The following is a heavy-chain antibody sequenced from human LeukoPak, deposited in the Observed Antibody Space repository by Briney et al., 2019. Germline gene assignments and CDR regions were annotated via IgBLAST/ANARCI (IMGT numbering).Heavy chain of an antibody. CDR2: VHHSRGV. Sequence: SETLSLTCGVSGGSISSDNWWSWVRQPPGKGLEWIGEVHHSRGVNNNPSLKSRVTISVDKSKNQLSLNLSSVTAADTAVYYCARDQYYYDSSGKYYMDVWGKGTTVTISS. D-gene: IGHD3-22*01. J-gene: IGHJ6*03. CDR1: GGSISSDNW. V-gene: IGHV4-4*02. CDR3: ARDQYYYDSSGKYYMDV.